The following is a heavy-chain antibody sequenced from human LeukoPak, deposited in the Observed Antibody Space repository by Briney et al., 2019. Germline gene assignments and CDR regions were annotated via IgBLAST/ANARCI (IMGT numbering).Heavy chain of an antibody. CDR1: GFTFSSYA. Sequence: GGSLRLSCAASGFTFSSYAMSWVRKAPGKGLEWVSAISGSGGSTYYADSVKGRFTISRDNSKNTLYLQMNSLRAEDTAVYYCAKEFGPPDCSGGSCYSSWGQGTLVTVSS. CDR3: AKEFGPPDCSGGSCYSS. J-gene: IGHJ5*02. D-gene: IGHD2-15*01. CDR2: ISGSGGST. V-gene: IGHV3-23*01.